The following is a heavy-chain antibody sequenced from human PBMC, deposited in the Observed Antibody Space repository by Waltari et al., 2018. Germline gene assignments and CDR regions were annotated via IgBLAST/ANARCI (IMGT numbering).Heavy chain of an antibody. D-gene: IGHD3-22*01. CDR1: GYIFTNYY. CDR3: ARVANDSSSDGLDV. Sequence: QVQLVQSGAEVKRPGASVKVSCKASGYIFTNYYVNWVRQATGQGLEWMGVISPTNGGTTYAQKLQGRVTMSRDTSTSTVYMELSSLRSEDTAVYYCARVANDSSSDGLDVWGQGTTVTVSS. J-gene: IGHJ6*02. V-gene: IGHV1-46*04. CDR2: ISPTNGGT.